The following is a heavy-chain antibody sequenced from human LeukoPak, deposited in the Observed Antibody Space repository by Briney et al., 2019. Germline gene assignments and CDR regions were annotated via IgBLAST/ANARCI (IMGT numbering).Heavy chain of an antibody. J-gene: IGHJ4*02. CDR2: INHSGST. CDR1: GGSFSGYY. V-gene: IGHV4-34*01. D-gene: IGHD3-10*01. Sequence: SETLSLTCAVYGGSFSGYYWSWIRQPPGKGLEWIGEINHSGSTNYNPSLKSRVTISVDTSKNQFSLKLSSVTAADTAVYYCARRLRLYYYGSGSEIDYWGQGTLVTVSS. CDR3: ARRLRLYYYGSGSEIDY.